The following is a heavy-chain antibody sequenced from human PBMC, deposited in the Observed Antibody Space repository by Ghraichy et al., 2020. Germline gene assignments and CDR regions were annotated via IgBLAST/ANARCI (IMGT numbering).Heavy chain of an antibody. J-gene: IGHJ3*02. CDR2: IKSKTDGGTT. V-gene: IGHV3-15*01. D-gene: IGHD4-17*01. Sequence: GGSLRLSCAASGFTFSNAWMSWVRQAPGKGLEWVGRIKSKTDGGTTDYAAPVKGRFTISRDDSKNTLYLQMNSLKTEDTAVYYCTTDSYGDYARDAFDIWGQGTMVTVSS. CDR3: TTDSYGDYARDAFDI. CDR1: GFTFSNAW.